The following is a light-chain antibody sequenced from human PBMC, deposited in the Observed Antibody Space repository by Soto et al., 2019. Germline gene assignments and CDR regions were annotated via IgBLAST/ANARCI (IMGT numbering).Light chain of an antibody. J-gene: IGKJ1*01. CDR1: RDITNH. CDR3: LTYNSGLWT. V-gene: IGKV1-27*01. CDR2: AAS. Sequence: DIQMTQSPSSLSASVGDRVTFTCRASRDITNHLAWYQQKPGKVPKLLIYAASTLQTGLPSRFSGSGSVTDFPLTISSLQPEDVATYFCLTYNSGLWTFGQGTKVEIK.